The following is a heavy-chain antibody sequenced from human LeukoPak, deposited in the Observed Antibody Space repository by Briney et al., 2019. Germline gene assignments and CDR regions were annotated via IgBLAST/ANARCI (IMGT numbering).Heavy chain of an antibody. D-gene: IGHD3-22*01. CDR2: IYYSGST. Sequence: SETLSLTCAVYGGSFSGYYWSWIRQPPGKGLEWIGYIYYSGSTNYNPSLKSRVTISVDTSKNQFSLKLSSVTAADTAVYYCASFSGYYLLFDYWGQGTLVTVSS. J-gene: IGHJ4*02. CDR1: GGSFSGYY. V-gene: IGHV4-59*01. CDR3: ASFSGYYLLFDY.